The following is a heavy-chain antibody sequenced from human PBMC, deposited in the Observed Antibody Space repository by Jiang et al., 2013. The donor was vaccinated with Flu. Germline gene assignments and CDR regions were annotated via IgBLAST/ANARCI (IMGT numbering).Heavy chain of an antibody. CDR3: ARFNVTSGLDY. CDR1: GFTFTNYA. Sequence: GAEVKKPGASLKVSCKTSGFTFTNYAIHWVRQAPGQRLEWMGWINTANGNTEYSPKFQARVTLTRDTSASTAYMELSSLTSEDTALYYCARFNVTSGLDYWGQGPWSSSPQ. V-gene: IGHV1-3*04. CDR2: INTANGNT. D-gene: IGHD3/OR15-3a*01. J-gene: IGHJ4*02.